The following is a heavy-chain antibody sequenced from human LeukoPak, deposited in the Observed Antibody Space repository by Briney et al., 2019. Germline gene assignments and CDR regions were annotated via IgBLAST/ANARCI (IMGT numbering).Heavy chain of an antibody. Sequence: QPGGSLRLSCAASGFTFSSYAMHWVRQAPGKGLEWVAVISYDGSNKYYADSVKGRFTISRDNSKNTLYLQMNSLRAEDTAVYYCAKVSSGWYNDPFDYWGQGTLVTVSS. CDR1: GFTFSSYA. CDR3: AKVSSGWYNDPFDY. D-gene: IGHD6-19*01. V-gene: IGHV3-30*04. J-gene: IGHJ4*02. CDR2: ISYDGSNK.